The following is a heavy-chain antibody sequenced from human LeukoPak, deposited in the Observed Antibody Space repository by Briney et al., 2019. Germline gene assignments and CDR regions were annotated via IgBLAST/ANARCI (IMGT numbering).Heavy chain of an antibody. Sequence: ASVKVSCKASGYTFTSYHMHWVRQAPGQGLEWMGLINLSGGSTTYAQRFQGRVTLTRDTSTSTVYMELSSLRSEDTAVYYCARDHVDDIPMIKDYWGQGTLVTVSS. CDR2: INLSGGST. CDR3: ARDHVDDIPMIKDY. CDR1: GYTFTSYH. D-gene: IGHD2-8*01. J-gene: IGHJ4*02. V-gene: IGHV1-46*01.